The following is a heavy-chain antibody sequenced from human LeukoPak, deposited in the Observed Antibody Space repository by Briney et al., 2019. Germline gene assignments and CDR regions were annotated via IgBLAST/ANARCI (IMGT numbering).Heavy chain of an antibody. J-gene: IGHJ5*02. D-gene: IGHD6-6*01. CDR3: ARAPLSRGSSIAAHWFDP. CDR1: GASIRSGDYY. CDR2: IYDSGST. V-gene: IGHV4-30-4*02. Sequence: SETLSLTCTVSGASIRSGDYYWSWIRQPPGKGLEWIGYIYDSGSTYYNPSLKSRITISVDTSENRFSLKLSSVTAADTAVYYCARAPLSRGSSIAAHWFDPWGQGTLVTVSS.